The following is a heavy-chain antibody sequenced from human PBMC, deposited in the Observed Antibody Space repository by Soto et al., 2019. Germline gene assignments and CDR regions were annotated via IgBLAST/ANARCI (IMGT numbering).Heavy chain of an antibody. CDR2: IYYSGST. Sequence: QVQLQESGPGLVKPSQTLSLTCTVSGGSINSGGYYWNWIRQHPGKGLEWIGYIYYSGSTYYNPSLESRSTISIDTSKNQFSLELGSVTAADSAVYYCTRGPGGYFNSWGQGTLVTVSS. CDR3: TRGPGGYFNS. V-gene: IGHV4-31*03. D-gene: IGHD3-10*01. J-gene: IGHJ4*02. CDR1: GGSINSGGYY.